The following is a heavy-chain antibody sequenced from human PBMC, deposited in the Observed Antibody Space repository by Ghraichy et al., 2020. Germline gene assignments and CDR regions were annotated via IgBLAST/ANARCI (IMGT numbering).Heavy chain of an antibody. J-gene: IGHJ4*02. D-gene: IGHD3-10*02. CDR3: ATRPIRMTVVRDY. Sequence: GGSLRLSCAASGFTLSSYSMNWVRQAPGKGLEWVSAISSSSDNIYYADSVKGRFTISRDNAKNSLYLEMNSLRAEDTAVYYCATRPIRMTVVRDYWGQGTLVIVSS. CDR1: GFTLSSYS. CDR2: ISSSSDNI. V-gene: IGHV3-21*01.